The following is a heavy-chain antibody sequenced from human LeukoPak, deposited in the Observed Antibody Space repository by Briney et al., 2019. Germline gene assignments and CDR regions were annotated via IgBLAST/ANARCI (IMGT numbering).Heavy chain of an antibody. CDR3: ARDSGYCSSTGCYVHYLDY. CDR2: ISSSSGYI. J-gene: IGHJ4*02. D-gene: IGHD2-2*01. Sequence: GGSLRLSCAASGFTFSSYAMSWVRQAPGKGLEWVSSISSSSGYINYADSVKGRFTVSRDNAKNSLYLQMNSLRAEDTAVYYCARDSGYCSSTGCYVHYLDYWGQGTLVTVSS. CDR1: GFTFSSYA. V-gene: IGHV3-21*01.